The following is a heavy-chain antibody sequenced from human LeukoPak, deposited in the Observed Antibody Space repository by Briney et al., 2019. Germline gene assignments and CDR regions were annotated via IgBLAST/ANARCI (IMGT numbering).Heavy chain of an antibody. CDR1: GFTFDDYA. V-gene: IGHV3-20*04. D-gene: IGHD4-11*01. CDR3: AKVASNYDFDY. CDR2: INWNGGST. Sequence: GGSLRLSCAASGFTFDDYAMHWVRQAPGKGLEWVSGINWNGGSTGYADSVKGRFTISRDNANNSLYLQMNSLRAEDTALYYCAKVASNYDFDYWGQGTLVTVSS. J-gene: IGHJ4*02.